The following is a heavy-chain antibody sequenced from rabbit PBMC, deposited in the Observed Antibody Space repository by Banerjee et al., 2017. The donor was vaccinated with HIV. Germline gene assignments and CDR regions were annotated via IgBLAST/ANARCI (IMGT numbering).Heavy chain of an antibody. Sequence: QEQLEESGGDLVKPEGSLTLTCTASGFSFSSNYWICWVRQAPGKGLEWIGYIDPVFGSTYYASWVNGRFTISSHNAQNTVDLQMNSLTAADTATYFCARGGPSGYGGYGYVTEGYRLWGPGTLVTVS. CDR1: GFSFSSNYW. CDR3: ARGGPSGYGGYGYVTEGYRL. V-gene: IGHV1S45*01. J-gene: IGHJ4*01. CDR2: IDPVFGST. D-gene: IGHD6-1*01.